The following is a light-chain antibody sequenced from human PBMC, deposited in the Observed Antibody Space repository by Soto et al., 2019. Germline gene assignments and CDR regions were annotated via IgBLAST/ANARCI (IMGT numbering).Light chain of an antibody. V-gene: IGLV1-36*01. Sequence: QSVLSQPPSVSEAPRQRVTISCSGSNSNIGNNVVNWYQQLPGKAPKLLIYYDDLVSLGVSDRFSGSKSGTSASLAISGLQSEDEADYYCAAWDDNLNGVIFGGGTKVTVL. CDR1: NSNIGNNV. J-gene: IGLJ2*01. CDR2: YDD. CDR3: AAWDDNLNGVI.